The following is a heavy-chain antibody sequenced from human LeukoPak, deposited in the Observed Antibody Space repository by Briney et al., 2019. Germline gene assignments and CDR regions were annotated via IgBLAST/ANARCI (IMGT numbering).Heavy chain of an antibody. V-gene: IGHV3-30*02. J-gene: IGHJ4*02. CDR1: GFTSSIYG. D-gene: IGHD6-13*01. Sequence: SGGCLRLSCAASGFTSSIYGMHRVREAPGKGLEWVAFIRYDGSNKYYADSVKGRFTISRDNSKNRLNLEMSSLRAEDTVLYYCAKDKGIAAAGIFDYWGQGTLVTVSS. CDR2: IRYDGSNK. CDR3: AKDKGIAAAGIFDY.